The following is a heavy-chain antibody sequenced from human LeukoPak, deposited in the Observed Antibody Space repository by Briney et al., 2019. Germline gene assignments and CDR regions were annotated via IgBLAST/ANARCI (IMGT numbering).Heavy chain of an antibody. J-gene: IGHJ3*02. D-gene: IGHD3-22*01. CDR3: ARHRMYYYDSSGRGVADAFDI. CDR1: GGSISSSSYY. CDR2: IYYSGST. Sequence: SETLSLTCTVSGGSISSSSYYWGWIRQPPGKGLEWIGSIYYSGSTYYNPSLKSRVTISVDTSKNQFPLKLSSVTAADTAVYYCARHRMYYYDSSGRGVADAFDIWGQRAMVTVSS. V-gene: IGHV4-39*01.